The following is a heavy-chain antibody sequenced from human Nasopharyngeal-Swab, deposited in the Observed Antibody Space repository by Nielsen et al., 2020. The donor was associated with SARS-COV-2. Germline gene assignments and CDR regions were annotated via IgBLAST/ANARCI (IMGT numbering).Heavy chain of an antibody. CDR1: GFTFSSYW. V-gene: IGHV3-74*01. CDR3: ARDRGGLGCSSGSCYYFDY. D-gene: IGHD2-15*01. Sequence: LSLTCAASGFTFSSYWMHWVRQAPGKGLVWVSRINSDGSITSYADSVKGRFTISRDNSKNTLYLQMNSLRAEDTAVYYCARDRGGLGCSSGSCYYFDYWGQGSLVTVSS. CDR2: INSDGSIT. J-gene: IGHJ4*02.